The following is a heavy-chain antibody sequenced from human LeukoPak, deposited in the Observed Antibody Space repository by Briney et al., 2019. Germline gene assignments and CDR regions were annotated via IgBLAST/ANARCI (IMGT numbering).Heavy chain of an antibody. CDR2: IFYRGSI. CDR1: GGFISNYY. V-gene: IGHV4-59*12. J-gene: IGHJ3*02. D-gene: IGHD3/OR15-3a*01. CDR3: ARGVVLGQDDAFDI. Sequence: SETLSLTCTVSGGFISNYYWSWIRQPPGKGLEWIGYIFYRGSIDYSPSLQSRVTISVDTSKNHLSLRLTSVTAADTAVYFCARGVVLGQDDAFDIWGRGTMVTVSS.